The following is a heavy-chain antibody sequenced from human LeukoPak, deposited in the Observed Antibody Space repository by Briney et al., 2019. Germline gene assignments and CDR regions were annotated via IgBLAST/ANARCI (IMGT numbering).Heavy chain of an antibody. CDR1: GFTVSSNY. Sequence: GSLRLSCAASGFTVSSNYMSWVRQAPGKGLEWVSVIYSGGSTYYADSVKGRFTISRDNSKNTLSLQMNSLRAEDTAVYYCARDYYDGSAYYSYYEYWGQGTLVTVSS. CDR3: ARDYYDGSAYYSYYEY. D-gene: IGHD3-22*01. V-gene: IGHV3-53*01. CDR2: IYSGGST. J-gene: IGHJ4*02.